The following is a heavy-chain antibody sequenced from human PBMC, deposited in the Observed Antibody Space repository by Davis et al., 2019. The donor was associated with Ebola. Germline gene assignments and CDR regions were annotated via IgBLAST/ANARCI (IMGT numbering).Heavy chain of an antibody. V-gene: IGHV3-23*01. D-gene: IGHD6-13*01. CDR2: ISGSGIST. CDR3: AKDLSSSWYVNYYYYYGMDV. CDR1: GFTFSSYA. Sequence: WGSLRLSCAASGFTFSSYAMSWVRQAPGKGLEWVSAISGSGISTYYADSVKGRFTISRDNSKNTLYLQMNSLRAEDTAVYYCAKDLSSSWYVNYYYYYGMDVWGQGTTVTVSS. J-gene: IGHJ6*02.